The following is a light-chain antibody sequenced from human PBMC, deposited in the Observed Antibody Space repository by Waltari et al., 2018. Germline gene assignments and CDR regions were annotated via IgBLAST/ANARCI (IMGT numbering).Light chain of an antibody. CDR3: QQFGTTPWT. CDR1: QPISSSY. Sequence: EPVLAQSPAPQSLAPGVRVSLSCRASQPISSSYVAWYQQKPGQAPRLLMYGASRRATGTPDRFSGSGSGTDFTLTISRLAPEDSAVYYCQQFGTTPWTFGQGTTVKI. V-gene: IGKV3-20*01. J-gene: IGKJ1*01. CDR2: GAS.